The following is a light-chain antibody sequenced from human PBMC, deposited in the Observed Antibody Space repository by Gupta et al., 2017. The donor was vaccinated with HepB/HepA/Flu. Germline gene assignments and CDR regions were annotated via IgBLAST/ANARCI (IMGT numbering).Light chain of an antibody. CDR1: SGAGTTTCY. Sequence: ALVTQELSMTVSPGGAVTLTCGSRSGAGTTTCYPYWFQQTPGQAPRALIYDTSITYSWTPARFSGSIHGSKAALTLSSAQTEDEADYYCLLSYSDTRLWVFGGGTKLTVL. V-gene: IGLV7-46*01. CDR3: LLSYSDTRLWV. CDR2: DTS. J-gene: IGLJ3*02.